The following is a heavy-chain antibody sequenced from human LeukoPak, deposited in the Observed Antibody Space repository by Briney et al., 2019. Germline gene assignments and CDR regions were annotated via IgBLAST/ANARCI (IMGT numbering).Heavy chain of an antibody. CDR1: GFTFSSYS. J-gene: IGHJ4*02. V-gene: IGHV3-21*01. D-gene: IGHD1-14*01. CDR3: ARESGYSGYNRFDC. CDR2: ISSSSSYI. Sequence: GGSLRLSCAASGFTFSSYSMNWVRQAPGKGLEWVSSISSSSSYIYYADSVKGRFTISRDNAKNSLYLQMNSLRAEDTAVYYCARESGYSGYNRFDCWGQGTLVTVSS.